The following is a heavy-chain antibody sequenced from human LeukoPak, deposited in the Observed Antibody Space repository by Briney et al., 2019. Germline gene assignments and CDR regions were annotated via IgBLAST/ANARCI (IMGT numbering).Heavy chain of an antibody. CDR2: INPNSGGT. J-gene: IGHJ4*02. V-gene: IGHV1-2*02. CDR3: ARSRATVGATTGY. Sequence: ASVTVSCKASGYTFTGYYMHWVRQAPGQGLEWMGWINPNSGGTNYAQKFQGRVTMTRDTSISTAYMELSRLRSDDTAVYYCARSRATVGATTGYWGQGTLVTVSS. D-gene: IGHD1-26*01. CDR1: GYTFTGYY.